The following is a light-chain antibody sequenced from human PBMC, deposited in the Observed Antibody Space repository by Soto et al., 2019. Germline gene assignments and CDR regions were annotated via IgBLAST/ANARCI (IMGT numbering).Light chain of an antibody. Sequence: QSVLTQPPSVSAAPGQKVTISCSGSSSNIGNNYVSWYQQLPGTAPKLLIYDNNKRPSGIPDRFSGSQSGTSATLGITGLQTGDEADYYCGTWDSSLSAGPYVFGTGTKLTVL. CDR2: DNN. J-gene: IGLJ1*01. CDR1: SSNIGNNY. V-gene: IGLV1-51*01. CDR3: GTWDSSLSAGPYV.